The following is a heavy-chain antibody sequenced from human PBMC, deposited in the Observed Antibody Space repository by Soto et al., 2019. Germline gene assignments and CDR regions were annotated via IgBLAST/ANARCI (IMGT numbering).Heavy chain of an antibody. V-gene: IGHV4-39*01. D-gene: IGHD6-13*01. CDR1: GGSISSSSYY. Sequence: SETLSRTCTVSGGSISSSSYYWGWIRQPPGKGLEWIGSIYYSGSTYYNPSLKSRVTISVDTSKNQFSLKLSSVTAADTAVYYCARLGEFIAAAPSWGQGTLGT. CDR3: ARLGEFIAAAPS. CDR2: IYYSGST. J-gene: IGHJ4*02.